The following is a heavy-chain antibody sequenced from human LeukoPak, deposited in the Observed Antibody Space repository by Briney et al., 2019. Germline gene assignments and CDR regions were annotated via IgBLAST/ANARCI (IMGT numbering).Heavy chain of an antibody. D-gene: IGHD2-2*02. J-gene: IGHJ2*01. Sequence: ASETLSLTCGVNGGSFSDYYWSWIRQPPGKGLEWIGEISHSGSTNYNPSLKSRVTISVDTSKNQFSLKLSSVTAADTAVYHCARRERKLYRYWYFDLWGRGTLVTVSS. V-gene: IGHV4-34*01. CDR3: ARRERKLYRYWYFDL. CDR1: GGSFSDYY. CDR2: ISHSGST.